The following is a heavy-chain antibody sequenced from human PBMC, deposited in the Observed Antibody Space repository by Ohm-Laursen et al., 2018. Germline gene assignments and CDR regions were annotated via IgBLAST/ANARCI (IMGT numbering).Heavy chain of an antibody. CDR2: IVVGSGNT. CDR1: GFTFTSSA. CDR3: GGGIRTYYYYGMDV. D-gene: IGHD3-3*02. V-gene: IGHV1-58*02. Sequence: ASVKVSCKASGFTFTSSAMQWVRQARGQRLEWIGWIVVGSGNTNYAQKFQERVTITRDMSTSTAYMELSSLRSEDTAVYYCGGGIRTYYYYGMDVWGQGTTVTVSS. J-gene: IGHJ6*02.